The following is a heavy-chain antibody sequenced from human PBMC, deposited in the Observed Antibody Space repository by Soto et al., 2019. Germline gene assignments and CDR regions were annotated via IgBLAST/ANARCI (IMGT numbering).Heavy chain of an antibody. D-gene: IGHD2-15*01. CDR3: ARGPRGCSGGSCYRNWFDP. CDR1: GGSFSGYY. CDR2: INHSGST. Sequence: RSLTCAVYGGSFSGYYWSWIRQPPGKGLEWIGEINHSGSTNYNPSLKSRVTISVDTSKNQFSLKLSSVTAADTAVYYCARGPRGCSGGSCYRNWFDPWGQGTLVTVSS. V-gene: IGHV4-34*01. J-gene: IGHJ5*02.